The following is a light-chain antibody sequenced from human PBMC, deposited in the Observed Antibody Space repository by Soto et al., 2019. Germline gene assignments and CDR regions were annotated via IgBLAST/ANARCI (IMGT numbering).Light chain of an antibody. Sequence: EIVMTQSQATLSVSPGETATLSCRASQSVSNYLAWYQQKPGQAPRILIYGASSRATGIPDRFSGSGSGTDFTLTISRLEPEDFAVYYCQQYGSSRTFGQGTKVDIK. CDR2: GAS. V-gene: IGKV3-20*01. CDR1: QSVSNY. J-gene: IGKJ1*01. CDR3: QQYGSSRT.